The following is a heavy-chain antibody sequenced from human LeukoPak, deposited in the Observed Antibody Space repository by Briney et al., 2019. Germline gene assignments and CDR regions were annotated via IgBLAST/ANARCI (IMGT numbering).Heavy chain of an antibody. V-gene: IGHV3-30*18. Sequence: PGRSLRLSCAASGFTFSSYGMHWVRQAPGKGLEWVAVISYDGSNKYYADSVKGRFTISRDNSKNTLYLQMNSLRAEDTAVYYCAKDRRRTTAAALDYWAQGTLVTVSS. CDR3: AKDRRRTTAAALDY. J-gene: IGHJ4*02. CDR2: ISYDGSNK. D-gene: IGHD1-7*01. CDR1: GFTFSSYG.